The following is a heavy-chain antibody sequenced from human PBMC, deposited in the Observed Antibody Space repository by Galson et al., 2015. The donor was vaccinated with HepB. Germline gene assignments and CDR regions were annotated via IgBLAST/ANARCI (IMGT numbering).Heavy chain of an antibody. D-gene: IGHD5-18*01. J-gene: IGHJ3*02. V-gene: IGHV3-23*01. Sequence: SLRLSCAASGFTFSSYAMSWVRQAPGKGLEWVSAISGSGGSTYYADSEQGRFTISRDNSKNTLYLKMSSLRAEDTAVYYCAYSYGSNGAFDIWGQGTMVTVSS. CDR1: GFTFSSYA. CDR2: ISGSGGST. CDR3: AYSYGSNGAFDI.